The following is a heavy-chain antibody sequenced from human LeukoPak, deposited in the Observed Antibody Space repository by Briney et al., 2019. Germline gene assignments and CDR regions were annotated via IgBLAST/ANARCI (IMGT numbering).Heavy chain of an antibody. D-gene: IGHD5-24*01. CDR3: ARGNGYTLFDY. CDR2: IYYSGST. V-gene: IGHV4-59*01. Sequence: SETLSLTCTVSGGSISSYYWSWIRQPPGKGLEWIGHIYYSGSTNYNPSLKSRVTISVDTSKNQFSLKLSSVTAADTAVYYCARGNGYTLFDYWGQGTLVTVSS. J-gene: IGHJ4*02. CDR1: GGSISSYY.